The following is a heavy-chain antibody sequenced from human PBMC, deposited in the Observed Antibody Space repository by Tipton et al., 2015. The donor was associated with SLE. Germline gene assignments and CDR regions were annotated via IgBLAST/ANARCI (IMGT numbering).Heavy chain of an antibody. CDR1: GYTFTGYY. V-gene: IGHV1-2*02. CDR2: INPNSGGT. J-gene: IGHJ6*02. Sequence: QLVQSGAEVKKPGESLRISCKASGYTFTGYYMHWVRQAPGQGLEWMGWINPNSGGTNYAQKFQGRVTMTRDTSISTAYMELSRLRSDDTAVYYCARGGIQLWTRYGMDVWGQGTTVTVSS. CDR3: ARGGIQLWTRYGMDV. D-gene: IGHD5-18*01.